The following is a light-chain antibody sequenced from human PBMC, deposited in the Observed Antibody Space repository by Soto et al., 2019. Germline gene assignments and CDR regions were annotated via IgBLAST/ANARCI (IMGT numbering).Light chain of an antibody. J-gene: IGKJ3*01. CDR3: MQALRTQT. CDR1: QSLLHSNGYNY. V-gene: IGKV2-28*01. CDR2: LGS. Sequence: DIVMTQSPLSLPVTPGAPASISCRSSQSLLHSNGYNYLDWYVQQPGQSPQLLIYLGSNRGFLFSHMFSGSGSGTDFTLKIRRVEAEDVGVYFCMQALRTQTLGPGTKVHIK.